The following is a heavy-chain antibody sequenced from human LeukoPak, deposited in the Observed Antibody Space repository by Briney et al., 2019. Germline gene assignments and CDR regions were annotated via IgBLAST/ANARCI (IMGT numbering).Heavy chain of an antibody. J-gene: IGHJ4*02. CDR1: GGSFSGYY. CDR2: INHSGST. Sequence: SETLSLTCAVYGGSFSGYYWSWIRQPPGKGLEWIGEINHSGSTNYNPSLKSRVTISVDTSKNQFSLRLSSVTAADTAVYYCARGRRVPAAIVDWGQGTLVTVSS. CDR3: ARGRRVPAAIVD. D-gene: IGHD2-2*02. V-gene: IGHV4-34*01.